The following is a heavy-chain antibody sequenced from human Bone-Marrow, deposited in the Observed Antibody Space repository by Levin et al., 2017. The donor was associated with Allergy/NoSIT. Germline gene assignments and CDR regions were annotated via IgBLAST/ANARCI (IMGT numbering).Heavy chain of an antibody. CDR1: GFSFSSYW. V-gene: IGHV3-7*01. Sequence: GESLKISCAASGFSFSSYWMSWVRQAPGKGLEWVANIKQDGSEKNYVDSVKGRFTMSRDNAKNSVYLQMDSLRVEDTGLYYCARGLDYWGQGTLVTVSS. J-gene: IGHJ4*02. CDR2: IKQDGSEK. CDR3: ARGLDY.